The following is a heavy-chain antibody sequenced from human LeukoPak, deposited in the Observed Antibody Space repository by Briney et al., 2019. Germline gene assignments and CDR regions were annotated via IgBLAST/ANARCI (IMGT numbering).Heavy chain of an antibody. J-gene: IGHJ4*02. Sequence: GASVNVSCQASGYTLICYYIHWVRQAPGQGLEWMGVINPSGGSTSFEHKFQGRVTMTRDTSTSTIYMELSSLRSEGTAVYYCASCSGYHLPFDYWGQGTLVTVSS. CDR3: ASCSGYHLPFDY. D-gene: IGHD2-15*01. CDR2: INPSGGST. V-gene: IGHV1-46*01. CDR1: GYTLICYY.